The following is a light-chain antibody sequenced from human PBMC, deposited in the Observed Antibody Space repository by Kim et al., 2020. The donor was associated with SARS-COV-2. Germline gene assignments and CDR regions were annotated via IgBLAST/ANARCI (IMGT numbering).Light chain of an antibody. Sequence: QGVTISCTGTSSNIGADFAVHWYQQLPGTTPKLLIFGNTNRPSGVPDRFSGSKSGTSASLAINGLQSEDEANYYCQSYDSSLSEYVFGTGTKVTVL. V-gene: IGLV1-40*01. CDR3: QSYDSSLSEYV. CDR1: SSNIGADFA. J-gene: IGLJ1*01. CDR2: GNT.